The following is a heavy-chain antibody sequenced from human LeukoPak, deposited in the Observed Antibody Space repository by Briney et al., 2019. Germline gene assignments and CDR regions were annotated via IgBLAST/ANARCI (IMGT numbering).Heavy chain of an antibody. J-gene: IGHJ4*02. CDR3: TTAPLGYSYGHRDY. CDR2: IKSKTDGGTT. D-gene: IGHD5-18*01. CDR1: GFTFSNAW. V-gene: IGHV3-15*01. Sequence: GGSLRLSCAASGFTFSNAWMSWVRQAPGKGLEWVGRIKSKTDGGTTDYAAPVKGRFTISRDDSKNTLYLQMNSLKTEDTAVYYCTTAPLGYSYGHRDYWGQGTLVTVSS.